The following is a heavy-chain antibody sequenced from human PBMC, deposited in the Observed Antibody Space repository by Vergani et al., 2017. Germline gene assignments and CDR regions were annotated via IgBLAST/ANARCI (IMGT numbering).Heavy chain of an antibody. CDR2: IYTSGST. J-gene: IGHJ4*02. V-gene: IGHV4-61*02. CDR3: ARGDISGWYFDY. D-gene: IGHD6-19*01. CDR1: GGSISSGSYY. Sequence: QVQLQESGPGLVKPSQTLSLTCTVSGGSISSGSYYWSWIRQPAGKGLEWIGRIYTSGSTNYNPSLKSRVTISVDTSKNQFSLKLSSVTAADTAVYYCARGDISGWYFDYWGQGTLVTVSS.